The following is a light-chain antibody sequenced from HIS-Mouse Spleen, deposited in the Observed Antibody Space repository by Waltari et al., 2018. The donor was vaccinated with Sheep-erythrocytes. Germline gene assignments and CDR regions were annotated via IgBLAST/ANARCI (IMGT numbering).Light chain of an antibody. V-gene: IGKV1-39*01. J-gene: IGKJ4*01. CDR1: QNISRY. CDR2: AAS. CDR3: QQSYSTPPLT. Sequence: DIQMTQSPSSLSASVGDRVTITCRASQNISRYFNWYQQKPGKAPKLLIYAASSLRSGVPSRFSGSGSGADFTLTISSLQPEDFATYYCQQSYSTPPLTFGGGTKVEIK.